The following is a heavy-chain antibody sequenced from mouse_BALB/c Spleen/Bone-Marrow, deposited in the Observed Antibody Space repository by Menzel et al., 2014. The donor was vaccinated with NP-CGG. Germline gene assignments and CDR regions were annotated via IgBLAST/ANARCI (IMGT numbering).Heavy chain of an antibody. CDR3: ARGITTGFAY. V-gene: IGHV5-17*02. CDR2: ISSGSSTI. D-gene: IGHD2-4*01. Sequence: VMLVESGGGLVQPGGSRKLSCAASGFTFSSFGMHWVRQAPEKGLEWVAYISSGSSTIYYADTVKGRFTISRDNPKNTLFLQMTSLRSEDTAMYYCARGITTGFAYWGQGTLVTVSA. J-gene: IGHJ3*01. CDR1: GFTFSSFG.